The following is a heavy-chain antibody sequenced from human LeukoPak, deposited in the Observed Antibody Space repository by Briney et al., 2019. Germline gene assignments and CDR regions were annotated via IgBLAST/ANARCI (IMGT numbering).Heavy chain of an antibody. CDR1: GGSFSGYY. CDR3: ARDQEWLGGAFDI. V-gene: IGHV4-34*01. Sequence: PSETLSLTCAVYGGSFSGYYWSWIRQPPGKGLEWIGEINHSGSTNYNPSLKSRVTISVDTSKHQFSLKLSSVTAADTAVYYCARDQEWLGGAFDIWGQGTMVTVSS. J-gene: IGHJ3*02. CDR2: INHSGST. D-gene: IGHD3-3*01.